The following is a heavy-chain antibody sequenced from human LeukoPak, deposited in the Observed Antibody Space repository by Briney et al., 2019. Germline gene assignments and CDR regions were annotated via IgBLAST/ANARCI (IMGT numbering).Heavy chain of an antibody. CDR2: IYPDDSDT. CDR1: GYNFVNYW. J-gene: IGHJ3*02. Sequence: GESLKISCKASGYNFVNYWIAWVRQMPGKGLEWMGIIYPDDSDTRYSPSFEGQVTISADKSVTTAYLQWSSLKASDTAMYYCAGRAGGEFPTEPNDAFDIWGQGTMVTVSS. CDR3: AGRAGGEFPTEPNDAFDI. V-gene: IGHV5-51*01. D-gene: IGHD3-16*01.